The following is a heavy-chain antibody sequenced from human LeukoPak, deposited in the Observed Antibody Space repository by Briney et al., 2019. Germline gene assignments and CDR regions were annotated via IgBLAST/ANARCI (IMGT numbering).Heavy chain of an antibody. CDR3: TTDSIVLMVYDDY. D-gene: IGHD2-8*01. V-gene: IGHV3-15*01. CDR1: GFTFINAW. J-gene: IGHJ4*02. Sequence: GGSLRLSCAASGFTFINAWMAWVRQAPGKGLEWVGRIKAKAHGGTIEYAAPVKGRFTISRDDSKNTLYLQMNSLKTEDTAVYYCTTDSIVLMVYDDYWGQGTLVTVSS. CDR2: IKAKAHGGTI.